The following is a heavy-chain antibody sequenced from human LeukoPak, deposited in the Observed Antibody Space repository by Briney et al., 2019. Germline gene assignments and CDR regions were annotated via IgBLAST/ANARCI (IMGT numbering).Heavy chain of an antibody. CDR3: AADLSNPRMGASYLDS. Sequence: GASVKVSCKASGFTSTNFAVQWVRQARGQRLEWMGWIIVGSGATKCAQDFQERVTITRDLSTSTLYMELRSLTSEDTAVYYCAADLSNPRMGASYLDSWGQGTLVTVSS. CDR2: IIVGSGAT. J-gene: IGHJ4*02. D-gene: IGHD3-16*01. CDR1: GFTSTNFA. V-gene: IGHV1-58*01.